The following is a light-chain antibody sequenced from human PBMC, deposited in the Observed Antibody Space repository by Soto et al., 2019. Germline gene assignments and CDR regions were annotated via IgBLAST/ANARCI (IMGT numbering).Light chain of an antibody. CDR1: QSFSSW. J-gene: IGKJ1*01. CDR3: QQYNSFPT. Sequence: DIQMTQSPSTLSASVGYRVTITCRASQSFSSWLTWYQQKPGKAPKLLIYDASSLQIGVPSRFSGSGSGTEFTLTISSLQPDDFATYYCQQYNSFPTFGQGTKVDIK. CDR2: DAS. V-gene: IGKV1-5*01.